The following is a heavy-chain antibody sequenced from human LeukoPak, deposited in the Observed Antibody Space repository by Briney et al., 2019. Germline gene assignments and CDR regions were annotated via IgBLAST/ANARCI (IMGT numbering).Heavy chain of an antibody. CDR1: GFTFSTYW. D-gene: IGHD3-10*02. J-gene: IGHJ6*04. Sequence: GGSLRLSCAVSGFTFSTYWMNWVRQAPGKGLEWVSSISSSSSYISYADSVKGRFTISRDNAKNSLYLQMNSLRAEDTAVYYCAELGITMIGGVWGKGTTVTISS. CDR3: AELGITMIGGV. V-gene: IGHV3-21*06. CDR2: ISSSSSYI.